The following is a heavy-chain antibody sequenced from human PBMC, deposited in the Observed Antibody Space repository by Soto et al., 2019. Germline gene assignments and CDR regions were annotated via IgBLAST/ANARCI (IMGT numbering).Heavy chain of an antibody. J-gene: IGHJ4*02. Sequence: EVQLAESGGGLVQPGGSLRLSCAASGFSVSNNYMWWVREAPGKGLEWVSVIYTDDTTYYADAVKCRFTITRDNTRNTVFVQMNSLRADDTAVYYCARDHNWALDFWGQGTLVTVAA. D-gene: IGHD1-20*01. V-gene: IGHV3-66*01. CDR1: GFSVSNNY. CDR3: ARDHNWALDF. CDR2: IYTDDTT.